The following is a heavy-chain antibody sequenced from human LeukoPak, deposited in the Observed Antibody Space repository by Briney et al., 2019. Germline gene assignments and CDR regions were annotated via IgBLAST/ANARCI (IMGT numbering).Heavy chain of an antibody. CDR1: GFTFSSYN. CDR3: ARDAAPYYDFWSGYYVDY. D-gene: IGHD3-3*01. J-gene: IGHJ4*02. CDR2: ISSSSSTI. V-gene: IGHV3-48*01. Sequence: PGGSLRLSCAASGFTFSSYNMNWVRQAPGKGLEWVSYISSSSSTIYYADSVKGRFTISRDNAKNSLYLQMNSLRAEDTAVYYCARDAAPYYDFWSGYYVDYWGQGTLVTVSS.